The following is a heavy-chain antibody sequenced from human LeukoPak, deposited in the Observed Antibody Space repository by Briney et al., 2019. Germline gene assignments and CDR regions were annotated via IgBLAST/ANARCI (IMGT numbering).Heavy chain of an antibody. CDR2: ISGSGGST. J-gene: IGHJ4*02. D-gene: IGHD3-10*01. CDR1: GFTFSSYA. CDR3: ARVYYYGSGSFPTPPDY. V-gene: IGHV3-23*01. Sequence: GGSLRLSCAASGFTFSSYAMSWVRQAPGKGLEWVSAISGSGGSTYYADSVKGRFTISRDNSKNTLYLQMNSLRAEDTAVYYCARVYYYGSGSFPTPPDYWGQGTLVTVSS.